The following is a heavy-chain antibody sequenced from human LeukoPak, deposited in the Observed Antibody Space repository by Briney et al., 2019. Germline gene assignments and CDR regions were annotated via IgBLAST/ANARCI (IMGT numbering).Heavy chain of an antibody. CDR3: ATYYGGNSALGI. D-gene: IGHD4-23*01. CDR2: ISPAGDYI. V-gene: IGHV3-23*01. J-gene: IGHJ4*02. CDR1: GFTFSSFA. Sequence: GGSLRLSCAASGFTFSSFAMSWVRQAPGKGLEWVSAISPAGDYIYYADSVKGRFTISRDNSKNTLYLQMNSLRAEDTAVYYCATYYGGNSALGIWGQGTLVTVSS.